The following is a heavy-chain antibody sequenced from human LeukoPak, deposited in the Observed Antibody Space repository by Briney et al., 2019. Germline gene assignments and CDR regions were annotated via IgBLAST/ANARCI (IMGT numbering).Heavy chain of an antibody. Sequence: PGRSLRLSCAASGFTFSSYGMHWVRQAPGEGLEWVAVISYDGSNKYYADSVKGRFTISRDNSKNTLYLQMNSLRAEDTAVYYCAKDRGYCSGGSCMRIDYWGQGTLVTVSS. V-gene: IGHV3-30*18. CDR2: ISYDGSNK. D-gene: IGHD2-15*01. CDR1: GFTFSSYG. J-gene: IGHJ4*02. CDR3: AKDRGYCSGGSCMRIDY.